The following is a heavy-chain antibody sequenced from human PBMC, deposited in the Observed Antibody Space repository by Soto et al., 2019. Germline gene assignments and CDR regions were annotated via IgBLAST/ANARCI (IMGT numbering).Heavy chain of an antibody. CDR2: MQPRDGRT. D-gene: IGHD1-26*01. J-gene: IGHJ4*02. CDR3: ARGVTAGVDY. Sequence: QVQLVQSGAEVREPGASVKVSCKASGYSFSSLDINWVRQTTGQGLEWMGWMQPRDGRTGYAQKVQARVTKTEHSSINTADMELSSLTSDGTDVYCCARGVTAGVDYWGQGTLVTVSS. V-gene: IGHV1-8*01. CDR1: GYSFSSLD.